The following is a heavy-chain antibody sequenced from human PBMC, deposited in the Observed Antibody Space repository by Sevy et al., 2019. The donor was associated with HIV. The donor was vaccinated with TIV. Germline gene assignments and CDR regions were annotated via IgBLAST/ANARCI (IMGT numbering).Heavy chain of an antibody. D-gene: IGHD3-22*01. Sequence: SETLSLTCAVYGGSFSGYYWSWIRQPPGKGLEWIGEINHSGSTNYNPSLKSRVTMSVDTSKNQFSLKVSSVTAADTAVYYCARTRYITMIGYYFDYWGQGTLVTVSS. CDR1: GGSFSGYY. V-gene: IGHV4-34*01. CDR3: ARTRYITMIGYYFDY. CDR2: INHSGST. J-gene: IGHJ4*02.